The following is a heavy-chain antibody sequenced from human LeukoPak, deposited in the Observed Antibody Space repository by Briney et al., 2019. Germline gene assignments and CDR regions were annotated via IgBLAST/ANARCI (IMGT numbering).Heavy chain of an antibody. Sequence: SETLSLTCTVSGGSISGSSYYWGWIRQPPGKGLEWIGSISYRGSTYYNPSLKSRVTISVDTSKNQLSLKLTSVTAPDTAVYYCARHDYVWGSHRYLVDYWGQGALVTVSS. V-gene: IGHV4-39*01. CDR3: ARHDYVWGSHRYLVDY. CDR2: ISYRGST. CDR1: GGSISGSSYY. J-gene: IGHJ4*02. D-gene: IGHD3-16*02.